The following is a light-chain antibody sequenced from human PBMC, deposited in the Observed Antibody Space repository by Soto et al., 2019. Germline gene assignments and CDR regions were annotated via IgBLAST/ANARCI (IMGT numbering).Light chain of an antibody. J-gene: IGKJ4*01. V-gene: IGKV3-15*01. CDR2: GAS. Sequence: DIVMTQSPATLSVSPGDRVTLSCRPSQSVGSKLAWYQQKPGQPPRLLIHGASTRATGVPARFRGSGSGTEFTLTISSLQSEDPAVYYCHQYNSWPPTFGGGTKVEI. CDR1: QSVGSK. CDR3: HQYNSWPPT.